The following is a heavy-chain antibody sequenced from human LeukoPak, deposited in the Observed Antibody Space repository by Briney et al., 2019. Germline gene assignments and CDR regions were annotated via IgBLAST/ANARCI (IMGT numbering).Heavy chain of an antibody. CDR2: IYVTGSI. Sequence: SETLSLTCIVSGGSIGTYYWSWIRQSPGKGLEWIGHIYVTGSIRYNPYLQSRVTISVDTSRNQFFLKMSSVTAADTAVYYCARHIGGGIEDMDVWGTGTKVTVSS. D-gene: IGHD3-16*02. V-gene: IGHV4-59*08. CDR3: ARHIGGGIEDMDV. CDR1: GGSIGTYY. J-gene: IGHJ6*03.